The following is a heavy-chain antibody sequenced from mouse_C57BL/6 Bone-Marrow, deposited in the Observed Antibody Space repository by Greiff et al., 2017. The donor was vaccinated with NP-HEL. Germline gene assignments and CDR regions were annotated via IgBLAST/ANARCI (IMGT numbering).Heavy chain of an antibody. CDR3: ARKTAQATGWFAY. D-gene: IGHD3-2*02. V-gene: IGHV1-69*01. J-gene: IGHJ3*01. Sequence: QVQLKQPGAELVMPGASVKLSCKASGYTFTSYWMHWVKQRPGQGLEWIGEIDPSDSYTNYNQKFKGKSTLTVDKSSSTAYMQLSSLTSEDSAVYYCARKTAQATGWFAYWGQGTLVTVSA. CDR2: IDPSDSYT. CDR1: GYTFTSYW.